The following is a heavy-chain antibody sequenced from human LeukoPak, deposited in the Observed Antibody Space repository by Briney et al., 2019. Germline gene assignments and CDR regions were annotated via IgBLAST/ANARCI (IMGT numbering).Heavy chain of an antibody. J-gene: IGHJ4*02. CDR3: ARESFGSGSYPDF. CDR2: IWHDGSHK. D-gene: IGHD3-10*01. CDR1: GFAFTTYA. V-gene: IGHV3-33*01. Sequence: GGSLRLSCAASGFAFTTYAMRWVRQAPGQGLEWVALIWHDGSHKFYSNSVRGQFTISRDNSKNTVSLQMNNLRPEDTAVYYCARESFGSGSYPDFWGQGTLVTVSS.